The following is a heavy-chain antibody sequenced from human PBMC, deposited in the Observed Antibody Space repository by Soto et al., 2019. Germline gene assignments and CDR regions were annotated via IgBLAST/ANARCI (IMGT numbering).Heavy chain of an antibody. Sequence: SETLSLTCTVSGDSISGVASFWSWIRQPPGKGLEWIANVYYSGSSYYNPSLKSRLTISVDTTKNQFSLQLKSMTAADTAVYYCAKLSCTSSTCYFPGWFDPWGQGTLVTVSS. CDR3: AKLSCTSSTCYFPGWFDP. V-gene: IGHV4-31*03. CDR2: VYYSGSS. J-gene: IGHJ5*02. D-gene: IGHD2-2*01. CDR1: GDSISGVASF.